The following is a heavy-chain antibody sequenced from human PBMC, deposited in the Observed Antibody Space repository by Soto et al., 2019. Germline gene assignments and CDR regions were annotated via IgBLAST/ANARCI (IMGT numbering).Heavy chain of an antibody. D-gene: IGHD6-19*01. CDR3: AKDGGYSSGRNLDY. CDR1: GVTFSSYA. J-gene: IGHJ4*02. Sequence: EVQLLESGGGLVQPGGSLRLSCAASGVTFSSYAMSWVRQAPVKGLEWVSAISGSGGSTYYADSVKGRFTISRDNSKNKLYLKMNSLRAEDTAVYYCAKDGGYSSGRNLDYWGQGTLVTVSS. CDR2: ISGSGGST. V-gene: IGHV3-23*01.